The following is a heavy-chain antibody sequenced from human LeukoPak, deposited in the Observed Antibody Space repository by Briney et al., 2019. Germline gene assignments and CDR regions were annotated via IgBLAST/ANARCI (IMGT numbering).Heavy chain of an antibody. Sequence: ASVRVSFKASGYTFTNYDIKWVRQATGQGLEWMGWMHPSNGDTGYAQKFQGRVTMTRNTSTTTAYMELSSLRSDDTAVYYCARRVRGVVIFSRAQGSFDLWGQGTLVTVSS. J-gene: IGHJ3*01. CDR3: ARRVRGVVIFSRAQGSFDL. V-gene: IGHV1-8*01. D-gene: IGHD3-10*01. CDR1: GYTFTNYD. CDR2: MHPSNGDT.